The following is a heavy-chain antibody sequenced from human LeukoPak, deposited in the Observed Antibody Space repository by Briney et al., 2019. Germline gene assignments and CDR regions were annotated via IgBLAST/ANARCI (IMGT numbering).Heavy chain of an antibody. CDR1: GYSISSSNW. J-gene: IGHJ4*02. CDR2: IYSSGST. D-gene: IGHD5-18*01. Sequence: PSETLSLTCAVSGYSISSSNWWGWIRQPPGKGLEWIGYIYSSGSTYYNPSLKSRVTMSVDTSKNQFSLRLSSVTAVDTAVYYCARTAVDTATHFDNWGQGTLVTVSS. V-gene: IGHV4-28*01. CDR3: ARTAVDTATHFDN.